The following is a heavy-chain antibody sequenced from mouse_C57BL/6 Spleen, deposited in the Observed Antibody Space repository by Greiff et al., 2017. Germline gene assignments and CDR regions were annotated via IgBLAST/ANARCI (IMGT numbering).Heavy chain of an antibody. CDR1: GYTFTSYW. J-gene: IGHJ2*01. CDR3: ARGGGWNYVGY. V-gene: IGHV1-52*01. D-gene: IGHD1-1*02. CDR2: IDPSDSET. Sequence: VQLQQPGAELVRPGSSVKLSCKASGYTFTSYWMHWVKQRPIQGLEWIGNIDPSDSETHYNQKFKDKATLTVDKSSSTAYMQLSSLTSEDSAVYYCARGGGWNYVGYWGQGTTLTVSS.